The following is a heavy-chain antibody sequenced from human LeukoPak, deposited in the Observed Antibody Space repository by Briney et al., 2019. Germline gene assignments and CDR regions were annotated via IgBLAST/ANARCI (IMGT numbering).Heavy chain of an antibody. J-gene: IGHJ3*02. D-gene: IGHD3-22*01. CDR2: ISAYNGNT. Sequence: ASVKVSCKASGYTFTSYGISWVRQAPGQGLEWMGWISAYNGNTNYAQKLQGRVTMTTDTSTSTAYMELRSLRSDDTAVYYCARDEPGDYYDSSGYLKGYDAFDIWGQGTMVTVSS. V-gene: IGHV1-18*01. CDR1: GYTFTSYG. CDR3: ARDEPGDYYDSSGYLKGYDAFDI.